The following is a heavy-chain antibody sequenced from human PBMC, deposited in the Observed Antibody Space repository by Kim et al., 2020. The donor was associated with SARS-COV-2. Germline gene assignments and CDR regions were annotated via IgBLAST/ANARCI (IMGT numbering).Heavy chain of an antibody. D-gene: IGHD3-22*01. CDR3: ARSTYYYDSSGYHFDY. V-gene: IGHV1-69*02. Sequence: KFQGRVTITADKSTSTAYMELSSVRSEDTAVYYCARSTYYYDSSGYHFDYWGQGTLVTVSS. J-gene: IGHJ4*02.